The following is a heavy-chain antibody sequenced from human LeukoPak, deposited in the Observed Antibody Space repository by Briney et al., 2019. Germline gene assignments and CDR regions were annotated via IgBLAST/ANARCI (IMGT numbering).Heavy chain of an antibody. D-gene: IGHD2-21*01. CDR3: ARAGGHCGGDCFDY. J-gene: IGHJ4*02. CDR1: GGTFSSYA. Sequence: GASVKVSCKASGGTFSSYAISWVRQAPGQGLEWMGGIIPIFGTANYAQKFQGRVTITTDESTSTAYMELSSLRSEDTAVYYCARAGGHCGGDCFDYWGQGTLVTVSS. CDR2: IIPIFGTA. V-gene: IGHV1-69*05.